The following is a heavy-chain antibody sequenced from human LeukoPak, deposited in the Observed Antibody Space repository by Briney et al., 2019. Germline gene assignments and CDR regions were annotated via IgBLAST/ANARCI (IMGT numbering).Heavy chain of an antibody. CDR3: ARGLVGVSAAFDI. CDR2: ISNDGKNK. J-gene: IGHJ3*02. D-gene: IGHD1-26*01. CDR1: GFTFSTYN. V-gene: IGHV3-30*04. Sequence: LPGRSLRLSCEASGFTFSTYNFHWVRQAPGKGLEWVAVISNDGKNKNYADFVKGRFTVSRDNSKNTLFLQMSTLRPEDTAVYHCARGLVGVSAAFDIWGQGTLVTASS.